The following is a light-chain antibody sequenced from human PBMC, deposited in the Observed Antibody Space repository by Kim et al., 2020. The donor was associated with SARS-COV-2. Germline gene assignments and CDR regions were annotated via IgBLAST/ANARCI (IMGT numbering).Light chain of an antibody. V-gene: IGKV3-15*01. CDR2: GAS. J-gene: IGKJ5*01. CDR3: QQYNNWLSIT. Sequence: VSPGERATLSCRASQSVSSNLAWYQQKPGQAPRLLIYGASTRATGIPARFSGSGSGTEFTLTISSLQSEDFAVYYCQQYNNWLSITFGQGTRLEIK. CDR1: QSVSSN.